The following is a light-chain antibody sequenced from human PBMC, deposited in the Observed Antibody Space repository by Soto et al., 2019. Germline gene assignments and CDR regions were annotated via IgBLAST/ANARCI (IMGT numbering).Light chain of an antibody. CDR3: QTWGTGFHTV. J-gene: IGLJ7*01. CDR1: SGHSSYA. Sequence: QLVLTQSPSASASLGASVKLTCTLSSGHSSYAIAWHQQQPEKGPRYLMKVNSDGSHNKGDGIPDRFSGSSSGAERYLTISILQSEDEADYYCQTWGTGFHTVFGGGTQLTVL. V-gene: IGLV4-69*01. CDR2: VNSDGSH.